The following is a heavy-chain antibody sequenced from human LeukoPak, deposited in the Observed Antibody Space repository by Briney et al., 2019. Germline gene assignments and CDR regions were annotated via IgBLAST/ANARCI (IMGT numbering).Heavy chain of an antibody. V-gene: IGHV3-23*01. Sequence: PGGSLRLSCAAYGFTFNNYAMAWVRQAPEKGLEWVSSITDNGFNTYYADSVKGRFTISRDNSKNTLYLQMNSLRAEDTALYYCAKGLRGNYDHWGQGTLVTVSS. D-gene: IGHD1-26*01. CDR2: ITDNGFNT. CDR1: GFTFNNYA. CDR3: AKGLRGNYDH. J-gene: IGHJ5*02.